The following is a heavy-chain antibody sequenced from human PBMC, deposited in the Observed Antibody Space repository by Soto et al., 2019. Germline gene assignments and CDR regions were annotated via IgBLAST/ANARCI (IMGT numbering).Heavy chain of an antibody. V-gene: IGHV4-31*03. CDR1: GGSISSGGYY. D-gene: IGHD6-19*01. Sequence: PSETLSLTCTVSGGSISSGGYYWSWIRQHPGKGLEWIGYIYYSGRTYYNPSLKSRVTISVDTSKNQFSLKLSSVTAADTAVYYCARDFTDSSGPTLGMGVWGQGTTVTVSS. J-gene: IGHJ6*02. CDR2: IYYSGRT. CDR3: ARDFTDSSGPTLGMGV.